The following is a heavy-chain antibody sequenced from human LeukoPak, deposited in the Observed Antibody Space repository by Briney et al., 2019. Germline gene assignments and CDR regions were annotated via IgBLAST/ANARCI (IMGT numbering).Heavy chain of an antibody. V-gene: IGHV4-59*01. CDR2: IYYSGST. Sequence: SETLSLTCTVSGGSISSYYWSWIRQPPGKGLEWIGYIYYSGSTNYNPSLKSRVTISVDTSKNQFSLKLSSVTAADTAVYYCARARTDIVVAHDYWGQGTLVTVSS. J-gene: IGHJ4*02. CDR1: GGSISSYY. CDR3: ARARTDIVVAHDY. D-gene: IGHD2-2*01.